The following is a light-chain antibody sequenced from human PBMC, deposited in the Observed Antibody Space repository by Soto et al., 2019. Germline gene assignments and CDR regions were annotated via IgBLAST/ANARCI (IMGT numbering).Light chain of an antibody. CDR1: QSVSVNS. CDR3: QQYGGSPFT. J-gene: IGKJ3*01. V-gene: IGKV3-20*01. CDR2: AAS. Sequence: EIVLTQSPGTLSLSPGERATLSCRASQSVSVNSLAWYQQKGGQAPRLLIYAASTRATGVPDRFSGSGSGTDFALTSSRLATEDFAVYYCQQYGGSPFTFGPWTKVDIK.